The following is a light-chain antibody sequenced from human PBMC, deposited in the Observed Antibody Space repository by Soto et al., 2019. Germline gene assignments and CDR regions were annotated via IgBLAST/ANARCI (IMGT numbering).Light chain of an antibody. CDR2: KVS. CDR1: QRLVHSDGNTY. V-gene: IGKV2-24*01. Sequence: DIVMTQTPLSSPVILGQPASISFRSSQRLVHSDGNTYLSCLQQRPGQPARLLIYKVSKRFSGVPDRFSGSGAGTDFTLKSRRVEAEDVGVYDCTQVTQFLTFGGGIKVDIK. CDR3: TQVTQFLT. J-gene: IGKJ4*01.